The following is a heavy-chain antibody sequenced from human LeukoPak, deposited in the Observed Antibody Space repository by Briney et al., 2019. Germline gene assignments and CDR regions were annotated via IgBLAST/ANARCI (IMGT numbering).Heavy chain of an antibody. CDR3: ARDSPGIAAAGADAFDI. V-gene: IGHV4-61*01. D-gene: IGHD6-13*01. J-gene: IGHJ3*02. CDR2: IYYSGST. Sequence: SETLSLTCTVSGYSISSSYYWSWIRQPPGKGLEWIGYIYYSGSTNYNPSLKSRVTISVDTSKNQFSLKLSSVTAADTAVYYCARDSPGIAAAGADAFDIWGQGTMVTVSS. CDR1: GYSISSSYY.